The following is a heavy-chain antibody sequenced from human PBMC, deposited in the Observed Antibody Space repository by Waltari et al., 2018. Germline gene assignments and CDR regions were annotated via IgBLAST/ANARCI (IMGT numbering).Heavy chain of an antibody. CDR3: ARGIVVVIPRRLDP. J-gene: IGHJ5*02. V-gene: IGHV3-30-3*01. Sequence: QVQLVESGGGVVQPGRSLRLSCAASGFTFSSYAMHWVRQAPGKGLEWVAVISYDGSNKYYADSVKGRFTISRDNSKNTLYLQMNSLRAEDTAVYYCARGIVVVIPRRLDPWGQGTLVTVSS. CDR2: ISYDGSNK. D-gene: IGHD3-22*01. CDR1: GFTFSSYA.